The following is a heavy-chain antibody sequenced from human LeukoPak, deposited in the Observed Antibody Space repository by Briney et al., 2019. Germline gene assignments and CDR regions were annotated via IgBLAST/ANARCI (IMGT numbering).Heavy chain of an antibody. CDR3: ARGLQRYYGSSGYYYDHFDY. CDR2: ISYDGSNK. CDR1: GFTFSSYA. D-gene: IGHD3-22*01. Sequence: PGRSLRLSCAASGFTFSSYAMHWVRQAPGKGLEWVAVISYDGSNKYYADSVKGRFTISRDNSKNTLYLQMNSLRSDDTAVYYCARGLQRYYGSSGYYYDHFDYWGQGTLVTVSS. V-gene: IGHV3-30-3*01. J-gene: IGHJ4*02.